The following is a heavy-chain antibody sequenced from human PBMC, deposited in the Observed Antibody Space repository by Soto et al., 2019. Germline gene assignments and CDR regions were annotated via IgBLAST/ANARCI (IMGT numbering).Heavy chain of an antibody. J-gene: IGHJ5*02. Sequence: ASVKVSCKASGYTFTSYGISWVRQAPGQGLEWMGWISAYNGNTNYAQKLQGRVTMTTDTSTSTAYMELRSLRSDDTAVYYCARDRQLPAAGTGNWFDPWGQGTLVTVSS. CDR2: ISAYNGNT. D-gene: IGHD6-13*01. V-gene: IGHV1-18*01. CDR1: GYTFTSYG. CDR3: ARDRQLPAAGTGNWFDP.